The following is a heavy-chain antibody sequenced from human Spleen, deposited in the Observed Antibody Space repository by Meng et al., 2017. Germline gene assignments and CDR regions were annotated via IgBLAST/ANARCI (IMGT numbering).Heavy chain of an antibody. CDR3: TWEDRALSDY. Sequence: GESLKISCTASGFYFTNAYMSWVRQTPGKGLEWIGRIKSNPDGETTDYAVHVTGRLTSSRDDSKNTLHLQRNSLKTDDTSVYYCTWEDRALSDYWGQGTLVTVSS. J-gene: IGHJ4*02. V-gene: IGHV3-15*01. CDR1: GFYFTNAY. D-gene: IGHD1-26*01. CDR2: IKSNPDGETT.